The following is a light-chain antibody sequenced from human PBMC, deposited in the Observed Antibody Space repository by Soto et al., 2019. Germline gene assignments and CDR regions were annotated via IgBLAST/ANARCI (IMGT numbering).Light chain of an antibody. CDR1: QSITKY. V-gene: IGKV1-5*01. CDR3: QQYNSYSSLT. J-gene: IGKJ1*01. Sequence: STLSVSVGDRVTITCRASQSITKYLGWYQQKPGEAPDLLIYDVSILESGVPSRFSGSGSGTEFTLTISSLLADDFATYYCQQYNSYSSLTFGQGTKVDIK. CDR2: DVS.